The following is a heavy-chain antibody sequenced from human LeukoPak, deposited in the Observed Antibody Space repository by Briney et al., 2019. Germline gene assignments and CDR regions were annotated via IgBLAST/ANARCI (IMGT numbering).Heavy chain of an antibody. D-gene: IGHD5-18*01. Sequence: SETLSLTCSISGGSISNKYWSWIRQPPGKGLEWIGYIYYTGSTSYNPSLKSRVTISMDKSKNQLSLKLNFVTAADTAVYYCARDRGGYTYSHDYWGQGTLVTVSS. CDR1: GGSISNKY. CDR3: ARDRGGYTYSHDY. CDR2: IYYTGST. J-gene: IGHJ4*02. V-gene: IGHV4-59*12.